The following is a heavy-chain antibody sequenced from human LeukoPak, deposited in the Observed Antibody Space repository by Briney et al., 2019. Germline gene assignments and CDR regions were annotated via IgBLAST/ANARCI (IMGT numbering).Heavy chain of an antibody. CDR3: ATRGYSGYDPPIYFDY. CDR2: ISGSGGST. D-gene: IGHD5-12*01. Sequence: PGGSLRLSCAASGFTFSSYAMSWVRQAPGKGLEWVSAISGSGGSTYYADSVKGRFTISRDNSKNTLYLQMNSLRAEDTAVYYCATRGYSGYDPPIYFDYWGQGTLVTVSS. V-gene: IGHV3-23*01. J-gene: IGHJ4*02. CDR1: GFTFSSYA.